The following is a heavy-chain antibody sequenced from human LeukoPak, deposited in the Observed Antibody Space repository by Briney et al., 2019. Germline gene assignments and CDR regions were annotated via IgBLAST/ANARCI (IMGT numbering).Heavy chain of an antibody. Sequence: GGSLRLSCAASGFMFSAFGMNWVRQAPGKGLEWVANIKQDGSEQYYVDSVKGRFTISRDNAKNLLYLQMNSLRAEDTAVYYCARPFSHSSGWYYDYWGQGTLVTVSS. J-gene: IGHJ4*02. CDR2: IKQDGSEQ. V-gene: IGHV3-7*01. CDR3: ARPFSHSSGWYYDY. CDR1: GFMFSAFG. D-gene: IGHD6-19*01.